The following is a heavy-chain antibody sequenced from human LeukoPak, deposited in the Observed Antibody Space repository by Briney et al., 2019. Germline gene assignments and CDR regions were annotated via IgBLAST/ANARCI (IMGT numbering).Heavy chain of an antibody. CDR2: ISSSSSTI. Sequence: GGSLRLSCAASGFTFSSYSMNWVRQAPGKGLEWVSYISSSSSTIYYADSVKGRFTISRDNAKNSLYLQMNSLRAEDTALYYCAKDAQGLYYYDSSGYRGSTVGAFDIWGQGTMVTVSS. J-gene: IGHJ3*02. CDR3: AKDAQGLYYYDSSGYRGSTVGAFDI. D-gene: IGHD3-22*01. V-gene: IGHV3-48*04. CDR1: GFTFSSYS.